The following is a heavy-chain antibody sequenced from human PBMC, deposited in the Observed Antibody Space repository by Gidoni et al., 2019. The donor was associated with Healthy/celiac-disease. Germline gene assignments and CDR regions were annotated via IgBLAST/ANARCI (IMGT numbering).Heavy chain of an antibody. D-gene: IGHD3-9*01. CDR2: IKSKADGGTT. V-gene: IGHV3-15*01. J-gene: IGHJ4*02. CDR3: TTHYYDILTGYADYFDY. CDR1: GFTFSNAW. Sequence: EVQLVESGGGLVKPGGSLRLSCAASGFTFSNAWMSWVRQAPGKGLEWVGLIKSKADGGTTDYAAPVKGRFTISRDDSKNTLYLQMNSLKTEDTAVYYCTTHYYDILTGYADYFDYWGQGTLVTVSS.